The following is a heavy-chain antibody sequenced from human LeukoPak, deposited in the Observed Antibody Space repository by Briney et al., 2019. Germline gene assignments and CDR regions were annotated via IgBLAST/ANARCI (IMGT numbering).Heavy chain of an antibody. Sequence: ASVQVSRKASGYTFTGYYFYWVRQAPGQGLEWMGWINPDSGDTNYAQKFQGRVTMTRDTSISTAYMELSSLTSDDTAVYYCTRERINSGSYSGALDYWGQGTLVTVSS. CDR1: GYTFTGYY. J-gene: IGHJ4*02. D-gene: IGHD1-26*01. V-gene: IGHV1-2*02. CDR3: TRERINSGSYSGALDY. CDR2: INPDSGDT.